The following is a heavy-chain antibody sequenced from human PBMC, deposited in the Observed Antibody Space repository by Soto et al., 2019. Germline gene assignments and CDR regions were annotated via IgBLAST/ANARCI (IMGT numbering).Heavy chain of an antibody. J-gene: IGHJ5*02. CDR3: VRIRYQLPSSVLWLDP. D-gene: IGHD3-16*01. Sequence: TLSLTCAVYGGFLSESYWNWIRQPPGKGLEWIGEINHVGGTNYNPSLKSRVTMSVDTSQNQFSLRLISVTAADTAMYFCVRIRYQLPSSVLWLDPWGQGTPVTVSS. CDR2: INHVGGT. V-gene: IGHV4-34*01. CDR1: GGFLSESY.